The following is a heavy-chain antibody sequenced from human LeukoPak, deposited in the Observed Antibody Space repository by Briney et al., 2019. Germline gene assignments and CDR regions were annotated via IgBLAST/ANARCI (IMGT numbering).Heavy chain of an antibody. CDR1: GYTFTSYA. CDR3: ARDIFPRGGDFQNWFDP. V-gene: IGHV1-3*01. J-gene: IGHJ5*02. CDR2: INAGNGNT. Sequence: ASVKVSCKASGYTFTSYAMHWVRQAPGQRLEWMGWINAGNGNTKYSQKFQGGVTITRDTSASTAYMELSSLRSEDTAVYYCARDIFPRGGDFQNWFDPWGQGTLVTVSS. D-gene: IGHD2-21*02.